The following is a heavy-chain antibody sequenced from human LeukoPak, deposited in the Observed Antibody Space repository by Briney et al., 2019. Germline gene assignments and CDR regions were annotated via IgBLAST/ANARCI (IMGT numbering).Heavy chain of an antibody. Sequence: ASVKVSCKVSGYTLTELSMHWVRQAPGKGLEWMGGFDPEDGETIYAQKFQGRATMTEDTSTDTAYMELSSLRSEDTAVYYCATAGIAVAARPRWFDPWGQGTLVTVSS. D-gene: IGHD6-19*01. CDR1: GYTLTELS. CDR2: FDPEDGET. J-gene: IGHJ5*02. V-gene: IGHV1-24*01. CDR3: ATAGIAVAARPRWFDP.